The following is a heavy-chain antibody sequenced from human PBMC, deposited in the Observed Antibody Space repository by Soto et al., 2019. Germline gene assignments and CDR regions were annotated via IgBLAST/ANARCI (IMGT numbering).Heavy chain of an antibody. CDR2: IYWDDDK. Sequence: QITLKESGPTLVKPTQTLTLTCTFSGFSLSTSGVGVGWIRQPPGKALEWLALIYWDDDKRYSPSLKSRLTITKDTAKNQVVLTMTTMDPVDTATYYCAHRGVVAGTFDYWGQGTLVTVSS. CDR3: AHRGVVAGTFDY. J-gene: IGHJ4*02. V-gene: IGHV2-5*02. D-gene: IGHD6-19*01. CDR1: GFSLSTSGVG.